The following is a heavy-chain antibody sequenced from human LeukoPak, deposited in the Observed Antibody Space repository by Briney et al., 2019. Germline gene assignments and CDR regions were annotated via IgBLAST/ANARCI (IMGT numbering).Heavy chain of an antibody. CDR3: ARGYCSSPSCYHFDY. CDR1: GDSVSSNSAA. J-gene: IGHJ4*02. CDR2: TSYRSKWYN. V-gene: IGHV6-1*01. Sequence: SQTLSLTCAISGDSVSSNSAAWNWIRQSPSRGLEWLGRTSYRSKWYNDYAVSVESRVTINPDTSKNQFSLQLNSVTPEDTAVYYCARGYCSSPSCYHFDYWGQGTLVTVSS. D-gene: IGHD2-2*01.